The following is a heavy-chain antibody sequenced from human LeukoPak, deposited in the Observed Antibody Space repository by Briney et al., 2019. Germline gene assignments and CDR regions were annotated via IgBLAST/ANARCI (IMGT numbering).Heavy chain of an antibody. Sequence: SETLSLTCSVSGGSINSYYWSWIRQPPGKELEWIGYIYYSGTTNYNPSLRSRVTMLVDTSKNQFTLKLSSVTAADTAVYYCARAEVGATIWFDPWGQGTLVTVSS. D-gene: IGHD1-26*01. J-gene: IGHJ5*02. CDR2: IYYSGTT. CDR1: GGSINSYY. CDR3: ARAEVGATIWFDP. V-gene: IGHV4-59*01.